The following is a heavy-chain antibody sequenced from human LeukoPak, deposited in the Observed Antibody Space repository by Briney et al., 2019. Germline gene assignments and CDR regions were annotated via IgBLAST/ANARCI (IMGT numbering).Heavy chain of an antibody. Sequence: QTGGSLRLSCAGSGFIFNSHWMTWVRQAPGMGLEWVGNIRQDGNEKFYGESVRGRFTISRDNAENSLYLQLNSLRAEDTAIYYCARVRTEWYIDLWGRGTLVTVSP. V-gene: IGHV3-7*01. J-gene: IGHJ2*01. D-gene: IGHD2-8*02. CDR1: GFIFNSHW. CDR2: IRQDGNEK. CDR3: ARVRTEWYIDL.